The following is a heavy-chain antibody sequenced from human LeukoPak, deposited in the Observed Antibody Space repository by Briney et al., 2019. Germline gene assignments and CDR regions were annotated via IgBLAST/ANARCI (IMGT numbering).Heavy chain of an antibody. V-gene: IGHV1-46*01. J-gene: IGHJ4*02. CDR3: ARDGGYPYYYDSSGYFPFDY. CDR2: INPSGGST. CDR1: GYTFTSYY. Sequence: ASVKVSCTASGYTFTSYYMHWVRQAPGQGLEWMGIINPSGGSTSYAQKFQGRVTMTRDTSTSTVYMELRSLRSDDTAVYYCARDGGYPYYYDSSGYFPFDYWGQGTLVTVSS. D-gene: IGHD3-22*01.